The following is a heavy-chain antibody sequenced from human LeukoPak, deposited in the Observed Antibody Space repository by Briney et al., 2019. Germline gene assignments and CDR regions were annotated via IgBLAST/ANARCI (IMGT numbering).Heavy chain of an antibody. CDR3: ARGRHVYYYDSSGYYYEP. J-gene: IGHJ5*02. CDR2: INPNSGGT. CDR1: GYTFTGYY. Sequence: ASVKVSCKASGYTFTGYYMHWVRQAPGQGLEWMGWINPNSGGTNYAQKFQGRVTMTRNTSISTAYMELSSLRSEDTAVYYCARGRHVYYYDSSGYYYEPWGQGTLATVSS. D-gene: IGHD3-22*01. V-gene: IGHV1-2*02.